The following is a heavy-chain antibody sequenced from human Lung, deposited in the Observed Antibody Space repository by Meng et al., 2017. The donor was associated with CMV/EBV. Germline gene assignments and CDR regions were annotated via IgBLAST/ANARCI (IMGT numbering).Heavy chain of an antibody. CDR2: ISSSGSTI. CDR1: GFTFSDYY. D-gene: IGHD3-10*01. J-gene: IGHJ4*02. CDR3: ARSGRYYYGSGTTY. Sequence: SXKISXAASGFTFSDYYMSWIRQAPGKGLEWVSYISSSGSTIYYADSVKGRFTISRDNAKNSLYLQMNSLRAEDTAVYYCARSGRYYYGSGTTYWGQGTLVTVSS. V-gene: IGHV3-11*01.